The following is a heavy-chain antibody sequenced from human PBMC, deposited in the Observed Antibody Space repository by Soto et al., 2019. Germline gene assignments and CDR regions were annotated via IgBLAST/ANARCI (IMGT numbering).Heavy chain of an antibody. CDR3: ARTPDI. V-gene: IGHV4-4*02. J-gene: IGHJ3*02. CDR2: IYHTGKA. CDR1: GDSISGNNW. D-gene: IGHD2-15*01. Sequence: SETLSLTCAVSGDSISGNNWWSWVRQSPGKGLEWIGEIYHTGKATYNPSLKTRVTMSVDKSKIQFSLEVRSVTVADTAVYYCARTPDIWGQGTMVTVSS.